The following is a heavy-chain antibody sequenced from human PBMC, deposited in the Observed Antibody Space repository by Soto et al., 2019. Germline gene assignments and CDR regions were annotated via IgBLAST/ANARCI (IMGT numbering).Heavy chain of an antibody. CDR2: FYSSGSIYYSGST. V-gene: IGHV4-39*07. CDR1: GGSISGSSFY. J-gene: IGHJ5*02. Sequence: PSETLSLTCTVSGGSISGSSFYWGWIRQSPGKGLEWIGSFYSSGSIYYSGSTYYNPSLKSRVTISVDTSKNQFSLKLSSVTAADTAVYYCARECCGSEWKYNWFDPWGQGTLVTVSS. D-gene: IGHD2-15*01. CDR3: ARECCGSEWKYNWFDP.